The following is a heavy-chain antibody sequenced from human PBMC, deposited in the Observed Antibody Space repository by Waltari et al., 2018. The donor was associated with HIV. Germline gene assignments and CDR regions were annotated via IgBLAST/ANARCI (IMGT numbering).Heavy chain of an antibody. CDR3: SRGLHCTATSCLLYHGMDV. Sequence: QVQLVQSGAEVKKPGASVQVSCKASGYTFSTYHINWVRQATGEGLEWMGGMNPNSGNTGYAQKFQGRVNMTRNSSIRTAYMELSSLRSDDTAVYYCSRGLHCTATSCLLYHGMDVWGQGTAVSVSS. CDR2: MNPNSGNT. D-gene: IGHD2-2*01. CDR1: GYTFSTYH. J-gene: IGHJ6*02. V-gene: IGHV1-8*01.